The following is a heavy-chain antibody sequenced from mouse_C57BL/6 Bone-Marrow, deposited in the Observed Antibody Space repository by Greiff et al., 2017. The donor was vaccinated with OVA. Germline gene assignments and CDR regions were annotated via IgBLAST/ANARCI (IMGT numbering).Heavy chain of an antibody. Sequence: VQLQQSGPELVKPGASVKISCKASGYAFSSYWMNWVKQRPGKGLEWIGRIYPGDGGTNYNGKFKGKATLTADKSSSTAYMHLSSLTSEDSAVYFCERHEDGYYDAYFDYGGQGNTLTVSS. CDR3: ERHEDGYYDAYFDY. V-gene: IGHV1-82*01. CDR2: IYPGDGGT. CDR1: GYAFSSYW. J-gene: IGHJ2*01. D-gene: IGHD2-3*01.